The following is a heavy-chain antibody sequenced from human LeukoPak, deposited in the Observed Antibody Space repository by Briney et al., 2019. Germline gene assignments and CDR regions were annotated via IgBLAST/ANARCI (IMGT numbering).Heavy chain of an antibody. J-gene: IGHJ4*01. D-gene: IGHD3-22*01. V-gene: IGHV1-2*06. CDR1: GYTFTGYY. CDR3: ASAKYYDSSGYLAGCFDY. CDR2: INPNSGGT. Sequence: ASVRVSCKASGYTFTGYYMHWVRQAPGQGLEWMGRINPNSGGTNYAQKFQGRVTMTRDTSISTAYMELSRLRSDDTAVYYCASAKYYDSSGYLAGCFDYWGHGTLVTASS.